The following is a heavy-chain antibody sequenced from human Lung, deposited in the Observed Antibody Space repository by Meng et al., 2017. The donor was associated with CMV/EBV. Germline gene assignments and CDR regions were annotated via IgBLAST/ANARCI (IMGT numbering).Heavy chain of an antibody. J-gene: IGHJ5*02. Sequence: AELKKPAASGKVPCKASSNTFTSYDINWVRQAKGQGLEWMGWMNPNSGNTGYAQKFQGRVTMTRNTSISTAYMELSSLRSEDTAVYYCARGYCSGGSCPVFDPWGQGTLVTVSS. CDR1: SNTFTSYD. V-gene: IGHV1-8*01. D-gene: IGHD2-15*01. CDR3: ARGYCSGGSCPVFDP. CDR2: MNPNSGNT.